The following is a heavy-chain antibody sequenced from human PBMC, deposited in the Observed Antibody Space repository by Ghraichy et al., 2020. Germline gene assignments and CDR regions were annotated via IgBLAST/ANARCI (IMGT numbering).Heavy chain of an antibody. CDR1: GFTFSSYA. V-gene: IGHV3-23*01. CDR3: AKGACSGGSCWDYYYYYGMDV. J-gene: IGHJ6*02. CDR2: ISGSGGST. Sequence: GESLNISCAASGFTFSSYAMSWVRQAPGKGLEWVSAISGSGGSTYYADSVKGRFTISRDNSKNTLYLQMNSLRAEDTAVYYCAKGACSGGSCWDYYYYYGMDVWGQGTTVTVSS. D-gene: IGHD2-15*01.